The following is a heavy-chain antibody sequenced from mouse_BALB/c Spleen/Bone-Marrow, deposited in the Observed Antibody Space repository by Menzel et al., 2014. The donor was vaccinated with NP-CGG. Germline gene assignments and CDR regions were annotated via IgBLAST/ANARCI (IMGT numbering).Heavy chain of an antibody. V-gene: IGHV2-9*02. CDR1: GFSLTSYG. D-gene: IGHD2-4*01. J-gene: IGHJ3*01. Sequence: VQLQQSGPGLVAPSQGLSITCTVSGFSLTSYGVHWVRQPPGKGLEWLGVIWAGGSTNYNSALMSRLSISKDNSKSQVFLKMNSLQTDDTAMYYCAREATMITWFAYWGQGTLVTVSA. CDR3: AREATMITWFAY. CDR2: IWAGGST.